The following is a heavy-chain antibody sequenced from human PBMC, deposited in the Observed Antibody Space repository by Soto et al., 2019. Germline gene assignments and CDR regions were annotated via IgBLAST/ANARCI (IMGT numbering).Heavy chain of an antibody. CDR1: GFTFSRYG. CDR3: AKGKGVGATPDGANC. CDR2: IRSDGDTT. J-gene: IGHJ4*02. V-gene: IGHV3-23*01. Sequence: EVQVLESGGGLVQPGGSLRLSCAASGFTFSRYGMKWVRQAPGKGLEWVSGIRSDGDTTYNADSVKGRFTVSRDTSKNTVYLQMNNLRAEDTAIYYCAKGKGVGATPDGANCWGQGTLVTVSS. D-gene: IGHD1-26*01.